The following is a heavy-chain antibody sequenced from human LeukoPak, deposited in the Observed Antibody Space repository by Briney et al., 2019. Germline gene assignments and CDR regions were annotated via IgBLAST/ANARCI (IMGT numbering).Heavy chain of an antibody. CDR3: ARIVVVVAATPVDWFDP. J-gene: IGHJ5*02. V-gene: IGHV4-61*05. D-gene: IGHD2-15*01. CDR1: GGSISSSSYY. CDR2: IYYSGST. Sequence: SETLSLTCTVSGGSISSSSYYWGWIRQPPGKGLEWIGYIYYSGSTNYNPSLKSRVTISVDTSKNQFSLKLSSVTAADTAVYYCARIVVVVAATPVDWFDPWGQGTLVTVSS.